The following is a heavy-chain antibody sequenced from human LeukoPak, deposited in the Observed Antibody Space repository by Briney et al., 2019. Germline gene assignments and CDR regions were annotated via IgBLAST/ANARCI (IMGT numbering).Heavy chain of an antibody. J-gene: IGHJ4*02. CDR1: GFTFSSYW. V-gene: IGHV3-7*01. CDR3: ARYYSGSGSFDY. Sequence: GGSLTLSCAASGFTFSSYWMSWVRQAPGKGLEWVANIKQEGRRKYYVDHVKGRFIISRDNAKNSLYLQMNSLRAEDTALYYCARYYSGSGSFDYWGQGTLVTVSS. CDR2: IKQEGRRK. D-gene: IGHD3-10*01.